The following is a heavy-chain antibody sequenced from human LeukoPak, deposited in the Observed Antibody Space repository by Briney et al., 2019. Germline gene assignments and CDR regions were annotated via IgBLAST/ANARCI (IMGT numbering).Heavy chain of an antibody. CDR3: ARVGQLPARDYYGMDV. V-gene: IGHV4-4*02. Sequence: SGTLSLTCAVSGGSISSSNWWSWVRPPPGKGLEWIGEIYHSGSTNYNPSLKSRVTISVDKSKNQFSLKLSSVTAADTAVYYCARVGQLPARDYYGMDVWGQGTTVTVSS. CDR1: GGSISSSNW. CDR2: IYHSGST. D-gene: IGHD2-2*01. J-gene: IGHJ6*02.